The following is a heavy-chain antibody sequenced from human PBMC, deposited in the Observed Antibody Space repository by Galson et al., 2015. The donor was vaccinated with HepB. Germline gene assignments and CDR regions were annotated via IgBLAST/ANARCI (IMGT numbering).Heavy chain of an antibody. Sequence: SVKVSCKASGYTFTSYGISWVRQAPGQGLEWMGWISAYNGNTNYAQKLQGRVTMTTDTSTSTAYMELRSLRSDDTAVYYCARDDSSGDCTNGVCLLNRYYFDYWGQGTLVTVSS. CDR1: GYTFTSYG. CDR2: ISAYNGNT. V-gene: IGHV1-18*04. J-gene: IGHJ4*02. CDR3: ARDDSSGDCTNGVCLLNRYYFDY. D-gene: IGHD2-8*01.